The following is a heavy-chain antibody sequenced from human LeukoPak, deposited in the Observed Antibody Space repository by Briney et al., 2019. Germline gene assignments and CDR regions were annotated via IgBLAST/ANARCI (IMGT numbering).Heavy chain of an antibody. CDR2: ISAYNGNT. CDR3: ARVAIVVVVAATPRGNWFDP. J-gene: IGHJ5*02. D-gene: IGHD2-15*01. Sequence: ASVKVSCKASGYTFTSYGISWVRQAPGQGLEWMGWISAYNGNTNYAQKLQGRVTMTTDTSTSTAYMELRSLRSDDTAVYCCARVAIVVVVAATPRGNWFDPWGQGTLVTVSS. V-gene: IGHV1-18*01. CDR1: GYTFTSYG.